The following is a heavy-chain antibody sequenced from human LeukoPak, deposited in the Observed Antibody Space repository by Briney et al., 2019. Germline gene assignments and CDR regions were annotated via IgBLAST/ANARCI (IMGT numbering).Heavy chain of an antibody. D-gene: IGHD3-22*01. J-gene: IGHJ4*02. Sequence: GGSLRLSCAASGFTSSNAWMSWVRQAPGKGLEWVGRIKSKTDRGTTDYAAPVKGRFTISRDDSKNTLYLQMNSLKTEDTAVYYCTTFSYYYDSTFDYWGQGTLVTVSS. V-gene: IGHV3-15*01. CDR3: TTFSYYYDSTFDY. CDR1: GFTSSNAW. CDR2: IKSKTDRGTT.